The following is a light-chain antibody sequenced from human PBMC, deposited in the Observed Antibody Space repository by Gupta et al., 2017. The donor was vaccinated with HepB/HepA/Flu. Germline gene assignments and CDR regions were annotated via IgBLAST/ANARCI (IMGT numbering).Light chain of an antibody. J-gene: IGLJ3*02. Sequence: QSVLTQPPSASGTPGQRVTTSCSGSSSNIGSNVVNWYQQFPGTAPKLLIYTNNERPSGVPDRFSGSKSGTSASLAISGLQSEDEADYYCAAWDNSLNGRVFGGGTKLTVL. V-gene: IGLV1-44*01. CDR2: TNN. CDR3: AAWDNSLNGRV. CDR1: SSNIGSNV.